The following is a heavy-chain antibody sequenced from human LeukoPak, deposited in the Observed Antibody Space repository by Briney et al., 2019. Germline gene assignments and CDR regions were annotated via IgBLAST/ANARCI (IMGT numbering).Heavy chain of an antibody. V-gene: IGHV3-53*01. CDR1: GFTVSSNY. J-gene: IGHJ4*02. Sequence: GGSLRLSCAASGFTVSSNYMSWVCQAPGKGLEWVSVIYSGGSTYYADSVKGRFTISRDNSKNTLYLQMNSLRAEDTAVYYCARDLDYYDTSGYSYCFDYWGQGTLVTVSS. D-gene: IGHD3-22*01. CDR2: IYSGGST. CDR3: ARDLDYYDTSGYSYCFDY.